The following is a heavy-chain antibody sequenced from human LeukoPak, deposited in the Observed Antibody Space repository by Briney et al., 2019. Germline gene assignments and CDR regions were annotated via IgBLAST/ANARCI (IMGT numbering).Heavy chain of an antibody. CDR2: ISSSGGST. CDR3: AKLDYDILTGYKPPIDY. V-gene: IGHV3-23*01. J-gene: IGHJ4*02. D-gene: IGHD3-9*01. Sequence: GGSLRLSCAASGFIFSSYAMSWVRQAPGKGLEWVSDISSSGGSTYYADSVKGRFTISRDNSKNTLYLQMNSLRAEDTAVYYCAKLDYDILTGYKPPIDYWGQGTLVTVSS. CDR1: GFIFSSYA.